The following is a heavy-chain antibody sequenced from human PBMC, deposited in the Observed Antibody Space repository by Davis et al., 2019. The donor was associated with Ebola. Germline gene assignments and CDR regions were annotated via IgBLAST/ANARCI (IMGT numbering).Heavy chain of an antibody. V-gene: IGHV1-18*01. J-gene: IGHJ3*02. CDR2: ISAYNGNT. CDR3: ASGDIVVVVAATGGAFDI. D-gene: IGHD2-15*01. Sequence: ASVKVSCKASGYTFTSYGISWVRQAPGQGLEWMGWISAYNGNTNYAQKLQGRVTMTTDTSTSTTYMELRSLRSDDTAVYYCASGDIVVVVAATGGAFDIWGQGTMVTVSS. CDR1: GYTFTSYG.